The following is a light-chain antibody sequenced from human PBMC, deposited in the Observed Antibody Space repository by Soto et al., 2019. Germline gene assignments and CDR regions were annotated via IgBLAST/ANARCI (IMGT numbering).Light chain of an antibody. CDR3: CSYAGSYTFYV. CDR2: DVS. CDR1: SSDVGSYNL. V-gene: IGLV2-11*01. Sequence: QSVLSQPASMSGSPGQSITISCTGTSSDVGSYNLVSWYQQPPGKAPKLMIYDVSKRPSGVPDRFSGSKSGNTDSLTISGLQAEDEADYYCCSYAGSYTFYVFGTGNKVTVL. J-gene: IGLJ1*01.